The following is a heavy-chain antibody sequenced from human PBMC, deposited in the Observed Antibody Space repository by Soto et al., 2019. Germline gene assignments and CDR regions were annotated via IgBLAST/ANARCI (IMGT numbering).Heavy chain of an antibody. CDR3: AKNGQPPYYYYGLDV. V-gene: IGHV1-18*04. CDR1: GYIFTDYY. CDR2: ISGYSGDT. D-gene: IGHD2-8*01. Sequence: ASVKVSCKASGYIFTDYYMHWVRQAPGQDLEWMGWISGYSGDTNYAQKFQGRVSMTIDTSTTTAYMELRSLTSDDTAVYYCAKNGQPPYYYYGLDVWGQGTKVTSP. J-gene: IGHJ6*02.